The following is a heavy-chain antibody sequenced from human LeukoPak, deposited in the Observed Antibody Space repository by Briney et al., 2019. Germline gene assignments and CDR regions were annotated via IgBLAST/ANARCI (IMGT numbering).Heavy chain of an antibody. Sequence: SETLSLTCTVSGGSISSYYWSWIRQPPGKGLEWIGYIYTSGSTYYNPSLESRVTISVDTSKNQFSLKLSSVTAADTAVYYCARDIAEPMWDWFDPWGQGTLVTVSS. J-gene: IGHJ5*02. V-gene: IGHV4-4*09. D-gene: IGHD2-15*01. CDR1: GGSISSYY. CDR3: ARDIAEPMWDWFDP. CDR2: IYTSGST.